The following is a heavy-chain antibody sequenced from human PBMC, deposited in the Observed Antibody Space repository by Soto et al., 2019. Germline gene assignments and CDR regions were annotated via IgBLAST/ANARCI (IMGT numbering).Heavy chain of an antibody. CDR1: GGSCRGYC. D-gene: IGHD5-12*01. Sequence: SEILPVTCAVVGGSCRGYCWCRISQPQRKGLEWIGEINHSGSTNYNPSLKSRVTISVDTSKNQFSLKLSSVTAADTAVYYCARGGRSPIVANIQSPSGFGYCGEGLLGTVS. CDR2: INHSGST. V-gene: IGHV4-34*01. J-gene: IGHJ4*02. CDR3: ARGGRSPIVANIQSPSGFGY.